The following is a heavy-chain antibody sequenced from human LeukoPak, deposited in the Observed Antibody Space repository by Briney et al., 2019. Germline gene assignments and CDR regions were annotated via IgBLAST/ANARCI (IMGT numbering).Heavy chain of an antibody. CDR3: ARIDTAMVPTLTVYYYYMDV. J-gene: IGHJ6*03. D-gene: IGHD5-18*01. Sequence: GGSLRLSCAASGFTFSSYSMNWVRQAPGKGLEWVSSISSSSSYMYYADSVKGRFTISRDNAKNSLYLQMNSLRAEDTALYYCARIDTAMVPTLTVYYYYMDVWGKGTTVTVSS. CDR1: GFTFSSYS. V-gene: IGHV3-21*04. CDR2: ISSSSSYM.